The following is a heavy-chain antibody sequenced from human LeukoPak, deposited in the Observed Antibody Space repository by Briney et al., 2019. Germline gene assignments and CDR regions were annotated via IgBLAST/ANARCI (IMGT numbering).Heavy chain of an antibody. CDR1: GYTFTSYG. J-gene: IGHJ4*02. Sequence: ASVTVSCKASGYTFTSYGISWVRQAPGQGLEWMGWISAYNGNTNYAQKLQGRVTMTTDTSTSTAYMELRSLRSDDTAVYYCARGGLYCSGGSCYSLWYWGQGTLVTVSS. D-gene: IGHD2-15*01. CDR3: ARGGLYCSGGSCYSLWY. V-gene: IGHV1-18*01. CDR2: ISAYNGNT.